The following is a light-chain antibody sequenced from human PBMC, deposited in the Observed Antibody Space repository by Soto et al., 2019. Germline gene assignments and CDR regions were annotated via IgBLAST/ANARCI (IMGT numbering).Light chain of an antibody. J-gene: IGKJ1*01. Sequence: DIQMTQSPSTLSSSVGDRVTITCRSSQSILSLLAWYQHKPVKAPKLLIYDASSLESGVPSRFSGSRSGTEFTLTISSLQPDDIATYYCQQYDTYWTFGQGTKVDIK. V-gene: IGKV1-5*01. CDR3: QQYDTYWT. CDR1: QSILSL. CDR2: DAS.